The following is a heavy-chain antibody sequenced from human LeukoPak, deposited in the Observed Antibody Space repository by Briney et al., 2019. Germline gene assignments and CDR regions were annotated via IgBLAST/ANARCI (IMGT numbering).Heavy chain of an antibody. CDR1: GLTFSSYA. CDR2: ISGSGGST. J-gene: IGHJ4*02. V-gene: IGHV3-23*01. Sequence: PGGSLRLSCAASGLTFSSYAMSWVRQAPGKGLEWVSAISGSGGSTYYADSVKGRFTISRDNSKNTLYLQMNSLRAEDTAVYYCAKKPGHYYDSSGYSREYYFDYWGQGTLVTVSS. D-gene: IGHD3-22*01. CDR3: AKKPGHYYDSSGYSREYYFDY.